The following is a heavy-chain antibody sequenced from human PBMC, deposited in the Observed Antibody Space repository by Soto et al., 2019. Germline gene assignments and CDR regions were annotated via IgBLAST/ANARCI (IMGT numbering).Heavy chain of an antibody. CDR1: GYTFTSYY. D-gene: IGHD1-26*01. J-gene: IGHJ5*02. CDR2: INPVGGSP. CDR3: VRCGGNLHAAQYTWFDR. V-gene: IGHV1-46*01. Sequence: QVQLVQSGAEVKRPGASVKVSCKASGYTFTSYYIHWVRQAPGQGLEWMGEINPVGGSPTYAQRFQGRVTMTTDRSTSTVYMELSGLRSEDTAAYYCVRCGGNLHAAQYTWFDRWGQGTLLTVSS.